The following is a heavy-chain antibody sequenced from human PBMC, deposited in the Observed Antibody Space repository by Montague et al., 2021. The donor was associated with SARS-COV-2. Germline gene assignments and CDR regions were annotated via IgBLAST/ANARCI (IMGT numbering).Heavy chain of an antibody. V-gene: IGHV3-21*01. D-gene: IGHD6-25*01. CDR3: AADPEVQKHRLAHFDY. J-gene: IGHJ4*02. CDR1: GLSFSDYD. CDR2: ISATGSYI. Sequence: SLRLSCAASGLSFSDYDMNWVRQAPGKGLEWVSSISATGSYIYYGDSVKGRFAISRDNAKKSLYLQMDSLRAEDTAVYYCAADPEVQKHRLAHFDYWGQGTLVTVSP.